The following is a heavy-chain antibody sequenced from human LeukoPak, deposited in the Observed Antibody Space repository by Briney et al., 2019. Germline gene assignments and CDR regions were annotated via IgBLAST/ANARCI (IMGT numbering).Heavy chain of an antibody. V-gene: IGHV3-30-3*01. D-gene: IGHD3-10*01. J-gene: IGHJ4*02. CDR2: ISYDGSNK. CDR3: ARDLGITMVRGVSGY. Sequence: GGSPRLSCAASGFTFSSYAMHWVSQAPGKGLEWVAVISYDGSNKYYADSVKGRFTISRDNSKNTLYLQMNSPRAEDTAVYYCARDLGITMVRGVSGYWGQGTLVTGSS. CDR1: GFTFSSYA.